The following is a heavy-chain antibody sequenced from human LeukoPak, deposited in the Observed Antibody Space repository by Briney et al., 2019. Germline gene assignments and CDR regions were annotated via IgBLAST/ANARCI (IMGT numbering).Heavy chain of an antibody. J-gene: IGHJ3*02. CDR2: INSDGSST. V-gene: IGHV3-74*01. CDR3: ARAKGGLVEDI. Sequence: GGSLRLSCAASGFTFSSYWMSWVRQAPGKGLVWVSRINSDGSSTSYADSVEGRFTISRDNAKNTLYLQMNSLRAEDTAVYYCARAKGGLVEDIWGQGTMVTVSS. D-gene: IGHD2-15*01. CDR1: GFTFSSYW.